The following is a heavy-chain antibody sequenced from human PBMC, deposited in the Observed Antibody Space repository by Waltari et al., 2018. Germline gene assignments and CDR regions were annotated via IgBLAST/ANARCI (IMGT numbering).Heavy chain of an antibody. V-gene: IGHV4-61*01. CDR1: GGSVSSGTSC. CDR3: ARVVVVVADAFDI. D-gene: IGHD2-15*01. J-gene: IGHJ3*02. Sequence: QVQLQESGPGLVKPSETLSLTCTVSGGSVSSGTSCWSWTRQPPGKGLEWIGYIFYSGSTNYNPSLKSRVTISVDTSKNQFSLKLSSVTAADTAVYYCARVVVVVADAFDIWGQGTMVTVSS. CDR2: IFYSGST.